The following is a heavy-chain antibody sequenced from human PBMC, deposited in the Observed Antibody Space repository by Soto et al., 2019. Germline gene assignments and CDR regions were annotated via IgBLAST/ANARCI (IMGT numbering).Heavy chain of an antibody. D-gene: IGHD1-26*01. CDR1: GFTFSGSA. CDR3: TRAGGNYIKYYYYCMDV. J-gene: IGHJ6*02. V-gene: IGHV3-73*02. Sequence: EVQLVESGGGLVQPGGSLKLSCAASGFTFSGSAMHWVRQASGKGLEWVGRIRSKANSYATAYAASVKGRFTISRDDSKNTAYLEINSLKTQDTAVYYCTRAGGNYIKYYYYCMDVWGQGTTVTVSS. CDR2: IRSKANSYAT.